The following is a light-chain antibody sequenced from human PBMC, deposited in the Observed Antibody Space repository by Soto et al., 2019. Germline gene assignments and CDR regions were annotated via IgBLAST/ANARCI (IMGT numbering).Light chain of an antibody. CDR3: QQSYSILT. J-gene: IGKJ4*01. CDR2: AAS. V-gene: IGKV1-39*01. CDR1: QSINTY. Sequence: DRQMTESPCAVSASGGDRGGSSCRTSQSINTYLNWFQQKPGEAPKLLIFAASSLQSGVPSRFSGSVSVTDSTLTISSLQPADFAIYYCQQSYSILTFGGGTKLDIK.